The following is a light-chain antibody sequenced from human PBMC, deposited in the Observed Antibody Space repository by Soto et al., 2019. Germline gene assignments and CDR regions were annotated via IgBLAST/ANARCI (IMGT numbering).Light chain of an antibody. Sequence: DIQMTQSPPSLSASVGDTVTITCRASQSISNYLDWYQVTPGKAPKVLIYGASTLEDGVPSRFSGSGSGTDFTLSINNLQPEDFATYYCQQHYNLPPWTFGQGTKVEV. CDR3: QQHYNLPPWT. CDR2: GAS. V-gene: IGKV1-39*01. J-gene: IGKJ1*01. CDR1: QSISNY.